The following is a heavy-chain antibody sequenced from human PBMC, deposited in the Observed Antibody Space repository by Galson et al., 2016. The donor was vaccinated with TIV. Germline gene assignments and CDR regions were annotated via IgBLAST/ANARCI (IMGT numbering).Heavy chain of an antibody. J-gene: IGHJ3*01. Sequence: SLRLSCAASGFTSSSYNMHWVRQAPGKGLEWVAVIAYDGSYKHYAGSVQGRFIVSRDNSKTTLDLQMNSLGAEDTALYYCAREENSGYYPDDAFDFWGQGTMVTVS. CDR2: IAYDGSYK. D-gene: IGHD3-3*01. V-gene: IGHV3-30*03. CDR3: AREENSGYYPDDAFDF. CDR1: GFTSSSYN.